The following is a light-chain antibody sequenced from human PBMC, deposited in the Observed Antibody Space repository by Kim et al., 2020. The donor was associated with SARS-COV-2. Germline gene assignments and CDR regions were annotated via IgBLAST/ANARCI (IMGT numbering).Light chain of an antibody. CDR2: GKD. J-gene: IGLJ2*01. CDR3: NSRDSNDYVV. V-gene: IGLV3-19*01. Sequence: SSELTQDPAVSVALGQTVRITCQGDNLRSYYATWYQQKPGQAPKVVIYGKDNRPSGVPDRFSGSSSGNTAYLTITGTQAGDEADYYCNSRDSNDYVVFGG. CDR1: NLRSYY.